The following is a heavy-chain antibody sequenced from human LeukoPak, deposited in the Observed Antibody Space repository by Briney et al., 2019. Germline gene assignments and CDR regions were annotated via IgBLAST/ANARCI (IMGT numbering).Heavy chain of an antibody. CDR2: ISGSGGST. CDR3: AKDTYYYDSSGYFDY. CDR1: GFTLSIYA. V-gene: IGHV3-23*01. D-gene: IGHD3-22*01. J-gene: IGHJ4*02. Sequence: GGSLRLSCAASGFTLSIYAMSWVRQAPGKGLEWVSAISGSGGSTYYADSVKGRFTISRDNSKNTLYLQMNSLRAEDTAVYYCAKDTYYYDSSGYFDYWGQGTLVTVSS.